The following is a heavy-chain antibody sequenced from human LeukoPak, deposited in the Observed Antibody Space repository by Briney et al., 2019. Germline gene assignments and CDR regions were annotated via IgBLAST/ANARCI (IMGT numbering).Heavy chain of an antibody. CDR1: GFTFSSHG. J-gene: IGHJ6*03. Sequence: GGSLRLSCAASGFTFSSHGMSWVRQASGKGLEWVSAISGSGGSTYYADSVKGRFTISRDNSKNTLYLQMNSLRAEDTAVYYCAKVAGGYYYYYMDVWGKGTTVTISS. CDR2: ISGSGGST. V-gene: IGHV3-23*01. CDR3: AKVAGGYYYYYMDV. D-gene: IGHD6-13*01.